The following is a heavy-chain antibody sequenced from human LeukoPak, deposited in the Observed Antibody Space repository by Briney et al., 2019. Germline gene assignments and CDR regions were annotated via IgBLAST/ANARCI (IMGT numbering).Heavy chain of an antibody. J-gene: IGHJ4*02. CDR2: ISYDGSNK. D-gene: IGHD1-26*01. V-gene: IGHV3-30*03. CDR1: GFTFSSYG. CDR3: ARGGGIYGLWDY. Sequence: GGSLRLSCAASGFTFSSYGMHWVRQAPGKGLEWVAVISYDGSNKYYADSVKGRFTISRDNSKNTLYLQMNSLRAEDTAVYYCARGGGIYGLWDYWGQGTLVTVSS.